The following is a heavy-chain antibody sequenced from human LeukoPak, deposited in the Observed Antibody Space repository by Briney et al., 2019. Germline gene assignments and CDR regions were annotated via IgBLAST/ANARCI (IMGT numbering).Heavy chain of an antibody. J-gene: IGHJ4*02. Sequence: ASVKVSCKASGYTFSSCASNWVRQAPGQELEYMGWIDTKTGNPTYAQGFTGRFVFSLDTSVSTAYLQISSLKAEDTAVYYCAIHPSDSSGYSSYWGQGALVTVSS. CDR3: AIHPSDSSGYSSY. CDR1: GYTFSSCA. CDR2: IDTKTGNP. V-gene: IGHV7-4-1*02. D-gene: IGHD3-22*01.